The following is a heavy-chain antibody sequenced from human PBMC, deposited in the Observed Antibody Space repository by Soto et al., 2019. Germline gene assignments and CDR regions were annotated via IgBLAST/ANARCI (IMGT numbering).Heavy chain of an antibody. J-gene: IGHJ5*02. D-gene: IGHD3-10*01. V-gene: IGHV4-59*08. Sequence: PSETLSLTCTVSGGSISSYYWSWIRQPPGKGLEWIGYIYYSGSTNYNPSLKSRVTISVDTSKNQFSLKLSSVTAADTAVYYCARLSTIGYDYYGSGIRNWFDPWGQGTLVTAPQ. CDR1: GGSISSYY. CDR3: ARLSTIGYDYYGSGIRNWFDP. CDR2: IYYSGST.